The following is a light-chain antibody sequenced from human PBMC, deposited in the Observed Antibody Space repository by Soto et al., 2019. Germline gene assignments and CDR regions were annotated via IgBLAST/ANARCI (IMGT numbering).Light chain of an antibody. Sequence: DIQMIQSPSSRSASVGDRFTITCRAIQSISKDLNWYQQKPGEAPMLLIYDASTLQGGVPSRFSGSGSGTEFTLTISSLQPDDFATYYCQHYNSYSEAFGQGTKVDI. V-gene: IGKV1-5*01. CDR2: DAS. CDR3: QHYNSYSEA. J-gene: IGKJ1*01. CDR1: QSISKD.